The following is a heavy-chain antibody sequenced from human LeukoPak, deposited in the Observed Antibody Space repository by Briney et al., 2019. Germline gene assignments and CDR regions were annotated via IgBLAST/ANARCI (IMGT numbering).Heavy chain of an antibody. J-gene: IGHJ4*02. V-gene: IGHV4-59*01. CDR3: AREPGYGDPFDY. Sequence: PSETLSLTCTVSGGSISSYYWSWIRQPPGKGLEWIGYIYYSGSTNYNPSLKSRVTISIDTSKNQFSLKLSSVTAADTALYYCAREPGYGDPFDYWGQEPLVTVPS. CDR1: GGSISSYY. D-gene: IGHD4-17*01. CDR2: IYYSGST.